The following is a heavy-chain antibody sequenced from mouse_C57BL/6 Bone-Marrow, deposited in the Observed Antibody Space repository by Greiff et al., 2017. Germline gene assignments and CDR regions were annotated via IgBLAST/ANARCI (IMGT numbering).Heavy chain of an antibody. Sequence: QVQLQQPGAELVKPGASVKLSCKASGYTFTSYWMHWVKQRPGQGLEWIGMIHPNSGSTNYNEKFKSKATLTVDKSSSTAYMQLSSLTSEDSAIYYSANDGNYYYYTMDYWGQGTSVTVSA. V-gene: IGHV1-64*01. CDR3: ANDGNYYYYTMDY. D-gene: IGHD2-1*01. CDR1: GYTFTSYW. J-gene: IGHJ4*01. CDR2: IHPNSGST.